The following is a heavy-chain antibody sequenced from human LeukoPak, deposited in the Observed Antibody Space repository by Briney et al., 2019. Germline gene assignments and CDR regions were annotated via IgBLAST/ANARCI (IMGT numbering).Heavy chain of an antibody. D-gene: IGHD6-13*01. Sequence: GGSLRLYCAASGFTFSSYEMNWVRQAPGKGLECLSYLSSSCSTRYYADSVKSRFTISRDKAKNSLYLQMNSLRAEDTAVSYCARDSSSYDAFDIWGQGTMVTVSS. CDR2: LSSSCSTR. CDR1: GFTFSSYE. V-gene: IGHV3-48*03. J-gene: IGHJ3*02. CDR3: ARDSSSYDAFDI.